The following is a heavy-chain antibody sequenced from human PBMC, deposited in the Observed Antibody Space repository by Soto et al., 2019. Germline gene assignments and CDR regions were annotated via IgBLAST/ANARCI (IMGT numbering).Heavy chain of an antibody. CDR2: ISWNSGSI. J-gene: IGHJ4*02. Sequence: GGSLRLSCAASGFTFDDYAMHWVRQAPGKGLEWVSGISWNSGSIGYADSVKGRFTISRDNAKNSLYLQMNSLRAEDTALYYCAKAGQQWLPDYWGQGTLVTVSS. CDR3: AKAGQQWLPDY. V-gene: IGHV3-9*01. CDR1: GFTFDDYA. D-gene: IGHD6-19*01.